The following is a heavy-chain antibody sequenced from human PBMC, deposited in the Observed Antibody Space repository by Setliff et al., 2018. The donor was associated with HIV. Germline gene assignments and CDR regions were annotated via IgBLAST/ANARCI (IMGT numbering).Heavy chain of an antibody. Sequence: GASVKVSCKASGYTFTSYIMNWVRQAPGQGLEWMGWISAYNGNTKYAQKFQGRVTMTTDTSTSTAYMELRSLRSDDTAVYYCARSRYDSGGYPDAFDIWGQGTVVTVSS. CDR3: ARSRYDSGGYPDAFDI. CDR1: GYTFTSYI. CDR2: ISAYNGNT. D-gene: IGHD3-22*01. V-gene: IGHV1-18*01. J-gene: IGHJ3*02.